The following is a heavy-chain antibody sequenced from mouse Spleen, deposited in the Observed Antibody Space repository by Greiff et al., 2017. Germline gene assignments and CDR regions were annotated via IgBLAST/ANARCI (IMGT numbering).Heavy chain of an antibody. J-gene: IGHJ1*01. CDR1: GFTFSSFG. Sequence: EVMLVESGGGLVQPGGSRKLSCAASGFTFSSFGMHWVRQAPEKGLEWVAYISSGSSTIYYPDSVKDRFTISRDNAKNTLYLQMSSLNSEDTAVYYCARDWDWYFDVWGAGTTVTVSS. V-gene: IGHV5-17*03. CDR2: ISSGSSTI. CDR3: ARDWDWYFDV. D-gene: IGHD4-1*01.